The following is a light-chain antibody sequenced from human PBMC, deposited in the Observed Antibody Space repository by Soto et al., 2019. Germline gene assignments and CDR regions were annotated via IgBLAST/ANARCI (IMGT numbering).Light chain of an antibody. V-gene: IGKV1-39*01. CDR3: QQSYRTPRT. CDR1: QSISNN. Sequence: DIQMTQSPSSLSASVGDRVTITCRASQSISNNLNWYQQKPGKAPRLLIYAASSLQSGVPSRFSGSGSGTDFTLTISSLQPEDFATYHCQQSYRTPRTFGQGTKVEFK. J-gene: IGKJ1*01. CDR2: AAS.